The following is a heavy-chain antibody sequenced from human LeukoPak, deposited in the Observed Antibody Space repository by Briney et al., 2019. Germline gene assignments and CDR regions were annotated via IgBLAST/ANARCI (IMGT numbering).Heavy chain of an antibody. CDR3: ARVLFPSGPTHCFDP. J-gene: IGHJ5*02. Sequence: GSSVKVSCKASGYIFSGHYIQWVRQAPGQGLEWMGWINPASGGTNNAQKFHGRVTMTTDTSISTLYMELNSLRSDDTAVYYCARVLFPSGPTHCFDPWGQGTLVTASS. V-gene: IGHV1-2*02. CDR2: INPASGGT. CDR1: GYIFSGHY. D-gene: IGHD2-21*01.